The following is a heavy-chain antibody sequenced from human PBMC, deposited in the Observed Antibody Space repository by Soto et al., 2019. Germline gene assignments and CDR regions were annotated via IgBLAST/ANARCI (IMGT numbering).Heavy chain of an antibody. CDR2: IYYSGST. CDR3: ARANGVATIIDY. V-gene: IGHV4-30-4*01. CDR1: GGSISSGDYY. J-gene: IGHJ4*02. D-gene: IGHD5-12*01. Sequence: QVQLQESGPGLVKPSQTLSLTCTVAGGSISSGDYYWSWIRQPPGKGLEWIGYIYYSGSTYYNPSLKCRVTISVDTSKNQFSLKLSSVTAADTAVYYGARANGVATIIDYWGQGTLVTVSS.